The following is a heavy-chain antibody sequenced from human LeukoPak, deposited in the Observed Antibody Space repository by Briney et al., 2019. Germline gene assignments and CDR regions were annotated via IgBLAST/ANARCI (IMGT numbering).Heavy chain of an antibody. J-gene: IGHJ3*02. Sequence: SETLSLTCTVSGGSISSYYWSGIRQPPGKGLEWLGYIYYSGSTNYNPSLKSRVTISVDTSKNQFSLKLSSVTAADTAVYYCARDLEHGAFDIWGQGTMVTVSS. D-gene: IGHD1/OR15-1a*01. CDR1: GGSISSYY. CDR3: ARDLEHGAFDI. V-gene: IGHV4-59*12. CDR2: IYYSGST.